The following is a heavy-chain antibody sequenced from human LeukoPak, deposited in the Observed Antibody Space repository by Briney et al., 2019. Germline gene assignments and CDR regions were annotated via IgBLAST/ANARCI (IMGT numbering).Heavy chain of an antibody. J-gene: IGHJ6*02. CDR3: AKAPRAAAGTYNGMDV. Sequence: GGSLRLSCAASGFTFSSYAMSWVRQAPGKGLEWVSAISGSGGSTYYADSVKGRFTISRENSKNTLYLQMNSLRAEDTAVYYCAKAPRAAAGTYNGMDVWGQGTTVTVSS. V-gene: IGHV3-23*01. CDR2: ISGSGGST. D-gene: IGHD6-13*01. CDR1: GFTFSSYA.